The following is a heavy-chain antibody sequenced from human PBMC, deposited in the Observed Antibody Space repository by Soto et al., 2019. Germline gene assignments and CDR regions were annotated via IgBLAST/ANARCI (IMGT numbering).Heavy chain of an antibody. Sequence: PSETLSLTCAVYGGSFSGYYWSWIRQPPGKGLEWIGEINHSGSTNYNPSLKSRVTISVDTSKNQFSLKLSSVTAADTAVYYCARGGGITIFGLIGYWGQGTLVTVSS. J-gene: IGHJ4*02. D-gene: IGHD3-3*01. V-gene: IGHV4-34*01. CDR3: ARGGGITIFGLIGY. CDR2: INHSGST. CDR1: GGSFSGYY.